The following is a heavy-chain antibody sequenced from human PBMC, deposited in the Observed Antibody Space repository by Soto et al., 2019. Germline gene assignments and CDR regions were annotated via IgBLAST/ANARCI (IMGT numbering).Heavy chain of an antibody. D-gene: IGHD2-8*02. CDR3: ARFWCPRSGLGMDV. Sequence: ASVKVSCKASGYTFTSYGISWVRQAPGQGLEWMGWISAYNGNTNYAQKLQGRVTMTTHTSTSTAYMELRSLRSDDTAVYYCARFWCPRSGLGMDVWGQGTTVTVSS. V-gene: IGHV1-18*01. CDR2: ISAYNGNT. J-gene: IGHJ6*02. CDR1: GYTFTSYG.